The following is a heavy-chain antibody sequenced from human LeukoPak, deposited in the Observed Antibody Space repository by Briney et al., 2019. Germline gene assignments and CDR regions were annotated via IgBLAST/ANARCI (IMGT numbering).Heavy chain of an antibody. D-gene: IGHD6-19*01. J-gene: IGHJ4*02. CDR1: GGSISGYY. CDR3: TRRVVVAGTPKASFDY. CDR2: IYYSENT. V-gene: IGHV4-59*08. Sequence: AETLSLTCTVSGGSISGYYWSWIRQPPGKGLEWIGYIYYSENTNYNPSLKSRVTISLDTSKNQFSLKLSSVTTADTAVYFCTRRVVVAGTPKASFDYWGQGILVTVSS.